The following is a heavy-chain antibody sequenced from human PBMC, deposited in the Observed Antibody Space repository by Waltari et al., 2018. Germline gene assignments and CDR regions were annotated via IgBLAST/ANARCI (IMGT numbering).Heavy chain of an antibody. J-gene: IGHJ6*02. CDR3: ARHDYGMDV. CDR2: ISHSGST. V-gene: IGHV4-38-2*01. CDR1: GYSISSGYY. Sequence: QVQLQESGPGLVKPSETLSLTCAVSGYSISSGYYWGWIRQPPGKVLEWIGSISHSGSTYYNPSLKSRVTISVDTSKNQFSLKLSSVTAADTAVYYCARHDYGMDVWGQGTTVTVSS.